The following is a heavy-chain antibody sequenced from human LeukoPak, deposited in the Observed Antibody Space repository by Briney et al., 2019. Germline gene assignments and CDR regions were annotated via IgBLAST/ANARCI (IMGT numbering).Heavy chain of an antibody. V-gene: IGHV2-5*02. CDR3: VHRTMTSTQAPLPFDF. Sequence: SGPTLVKPTQTLTLTCAFSGFSLRTKGVGVGWIRQPPGKTLEWLALIYWDDDKRYHPSLKTRLTISRDISINQAVLTMTDMDPVDTATYYCVHRTMTSTQAPLPFDFWGPGTLITVSS. J-gene: IGHJ4*02. D-gene: IGHD3-22*01. CDR1: GFSLRTKGVG. CDR2: IYWDDDK.